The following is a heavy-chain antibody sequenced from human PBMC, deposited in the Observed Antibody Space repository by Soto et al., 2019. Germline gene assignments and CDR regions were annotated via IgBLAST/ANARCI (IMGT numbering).Heavy chain of an antibody. Sequence: QVQLQQSGPGLVKPSQTLSLTCAISGDSVSSNSAAWYWIRESPSRSLEWLGRTYYRYKWYNDYAVSVKSRITINPDTCKNQCSLQVNSVTPEHTAVYYCARVEGQWLPYKGPDNWFDPWGQGTLVTVSS. CDR3: ARVEGQWLPYKGPDNWFDP. D-gene: IGHD6-19*01. CDR2: TYYRYKWYN. J-gene: IGHJ5*02. V-gene: IGHV6-1*01. CDR1: GDSVSSNSAA.